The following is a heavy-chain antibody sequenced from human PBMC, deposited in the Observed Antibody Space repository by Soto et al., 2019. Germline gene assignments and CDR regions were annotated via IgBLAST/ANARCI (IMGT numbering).Heavy chain of an antibody. CDR1: GFTFSHYA. CDR2: ISSSGSST. D-gene: IGHD1-26*01. CDR3: AMAGELYYFDS. V-gene: IGHV3-23*01. J-gene: IGHJ4*02. Sequence: EVQLLESGGGLVQPGGSLRLSCAASGFTFSHYAMSWVRQAPGKGLEWVSSISSSGSSTYYADSVKGRVTISTDHSKNILYLQMDNMRVEDTAIYYCAMAGELYYFDSRGQGTLVSVSS.